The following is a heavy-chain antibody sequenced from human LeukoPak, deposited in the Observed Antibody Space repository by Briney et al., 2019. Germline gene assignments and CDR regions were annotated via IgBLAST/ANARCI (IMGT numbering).Heavy chain of an antibody. V-gene: IGHV4-34*01. CDR2: INPGGST. CDR3: ARGDSAARMGY. Sequence: SETLSLTCAVYGGSFSGYFWTWIRQPPGKGLEWIGEINPGGSTNYNPSLKSRVTISIDTSKNQFSLKLSSVTAADTAVYYCARGDSAARMGYWGQGTLVTVSS. D-gene: IGHD6-6*01. CDR1: GGSFSGYF. J-gene: IGHJ4*02.